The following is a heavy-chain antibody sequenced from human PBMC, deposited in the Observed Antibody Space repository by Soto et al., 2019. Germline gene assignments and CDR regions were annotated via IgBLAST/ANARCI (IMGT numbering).Heavy chain of an antibody. CDR1: GFTFNDNP. Sequence: QPGGSLRLSCSASGFTFNDNPMYWVRQAPGKGLEYVSLISANGGSTHYADSVKGRFSISRDNSENTLYLQMSSLRAEDTAVYYCVKGAGWLQDVDYWGQGTLVTVSS. CDR3: VKGAGWLQDVDY. CDR2: ISANGGST. J-gene: IGHJ4*02. D-gene: IGHD5-12*01. V-gene: IGHV3-64D*08.